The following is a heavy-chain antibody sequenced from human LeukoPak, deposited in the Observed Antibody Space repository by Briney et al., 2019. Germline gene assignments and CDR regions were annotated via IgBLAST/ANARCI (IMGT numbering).Heavy chain of an antibody. J-gene: IGHJ4*02. Sequence: SVKVSCKASGGTFSSYAISWVRQAPGQGLEWMGGIIPIFGTANYAQKFQGRVTITADESTSTAYMELRSLRSDDTAVYYCASGYCSSTSCYMGGYWGQGTLVTVSS. CDR3: ASGYCSSTSCYMGGY. CDR1: GGTFSSYA. CDR2: IIPIFGTA. V-gene: IGHV1-69*01. D-gene: IGHD2-2*02.